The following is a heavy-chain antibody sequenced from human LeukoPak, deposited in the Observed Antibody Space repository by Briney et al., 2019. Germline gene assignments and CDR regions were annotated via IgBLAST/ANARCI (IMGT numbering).Heavy chain of an antibody. CDR1: GFTFSSYG. CDR2: IRYDGSNK. J-gene: IGHJ6*02. Sequence: GGSLRLSCAASGFTFSSYGMHWVRQAPGKGLEWVAFIRYDGSNKYYADSVKGRFTISRDNSKNTLYLQMNSLRAEDTAVYFCARTADNGVLTGYLDFYYYAMDVWGQGTTVTVSS. CDR3: ARTADNGVLTGYLDFYYYAMDV. V-gene: IGHV3-30*02. D-gene: IGHD3-9*01.